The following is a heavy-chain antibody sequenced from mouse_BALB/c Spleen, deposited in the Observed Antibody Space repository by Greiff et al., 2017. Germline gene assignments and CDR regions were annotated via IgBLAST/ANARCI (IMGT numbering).Heavy chain of an antibody. Sequence: EVHLVESGGGLVQPGGSRKLSCAASGFTFSSFGMHWVRQAPEKGLEWVAYISSGSSTIYYADTVKGRFTISRDNPKNTLFLQMTSLRSEDTAMYYCARSDDYVPFYAMDYWGQGTSVTVSS. CDR2: ISSGSSTI. CDR3: ARSDDYVPFYAMDY. CDR1: GFTFSSFG. V-gene: IGHV5-17*02. J-gene: IGHJ4*01. D-gene: IGHD2-4*01.